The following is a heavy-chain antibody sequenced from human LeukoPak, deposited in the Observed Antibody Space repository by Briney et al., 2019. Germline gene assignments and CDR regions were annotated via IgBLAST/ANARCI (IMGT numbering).Heavy chain of an antibody. CDR3: ARLDSDIVVVPAAPYYYYYYMDV. V-gene: IGHV1-8*01. D-gene: IGHD2-2*01. J-gene: IGHJ6*03. Sequence: ASVKVSCKASGYTFTSYDINWVRQATGQGLEWMGWMNPNSGNTGYAQKFQGRVTMTRNTSISTAYMELSSLRSEDTAVYYCARLDSDIVVVPAAPYYYYYYMDVWGKGTTVTVSS. CDR2: MNPNSGNT. CDR1: GYTFTSYD.